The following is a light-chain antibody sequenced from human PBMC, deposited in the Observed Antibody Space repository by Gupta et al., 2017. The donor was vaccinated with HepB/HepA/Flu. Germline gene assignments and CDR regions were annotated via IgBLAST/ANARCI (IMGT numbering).Light chain of an antibody. V-gene: IGLV3-19*01. CDR3: NSRDSSSYYWV. J-gene: IGLJ3*02. CDR2: GKN. CDR1: SLRTYY. Sequence: SSEVTQDPAVSVALGQTVRITCQGDSLRTYYASWYQQKPGQAPVLVIYGKNNRPSGIPDRFSGSSSGNTASLTITGAQAGDEADYYCNSRDSSSYYWVFGGGTKLTVL.